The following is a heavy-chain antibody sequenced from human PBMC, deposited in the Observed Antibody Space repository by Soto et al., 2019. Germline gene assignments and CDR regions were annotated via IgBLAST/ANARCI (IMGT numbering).Heavy chain of an antibody. CDR2: INPNTGIT. CDR3: ATFYYGDYVLDY. J-gene: IGHJ4*02. D-gene: IGHD4-17*01. Sequence: QVQLVQSGAEVKKPGASVKVSCEASGYRFTGYYLHWVRQAPGQGLQWMGWINPNTGITNYGQKFRGRVTITRDTSINTAYLELSGLTSDDTAMYYCATFYYGDYVLDYWGQGTLVTVSS. V-gene: IGHV1-2*02. CDR1: GYRFTGYY.